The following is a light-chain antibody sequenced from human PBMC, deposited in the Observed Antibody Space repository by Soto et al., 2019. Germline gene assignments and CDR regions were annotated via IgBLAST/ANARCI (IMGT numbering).Light chain of an antibody. CDR1: QSVSSN. Sequence: EIVMTQSPVTLSVSPGERATLSFRASQSVSSNLAWYQQKPGQAPSLLIYGAFTRATGIPARFSGTGSGTEFTLTISSLQSEDFALDYCQQYNDWPLTFGQGTKVDI. CDR2: GAF. V-gene: IGKV3-15*01. CDR3: QQYNDWPLT. J-gene: IGKJ1*01.